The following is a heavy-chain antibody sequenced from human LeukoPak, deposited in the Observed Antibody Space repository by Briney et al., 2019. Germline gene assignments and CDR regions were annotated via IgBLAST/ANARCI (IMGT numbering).Heavy chain of an antibody. D-gene: IGHD5-24*01. CDR3: ARGALVATTLFDY. CDR1: GGTFSSYA. V-gene: IGHV1-69*04. J-gene: IGHJ4*02. Sequence: SVKVSCKASGGTFSSYAISWVRQAPGQGLEWMGRIIPILGIANYAQKFQGRVTITADKSTSTAYMELSSLRSEDTAVCYCARGALVATTLFDYWGQGTLVTVSS. CDR2: IIPILGIA.